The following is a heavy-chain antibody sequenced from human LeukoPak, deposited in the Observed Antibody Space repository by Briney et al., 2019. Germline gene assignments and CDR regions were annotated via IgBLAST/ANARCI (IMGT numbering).Heavy chain of an antibody. V-gene: IGHV3-21*01. CDR1: GFSVSSNY. CDR2: ISDTSSYI. J-gene: IGHJ4*02. D-gene: IGHD2-21*01. Sequence: PGGSLRLSCAASGFSVSSNYMGWVRQAPGKGLEWVSSISDTSSYIYYADSVKGRFTISRDNAKNSLYLQMNSLRAEDTAVYYCARGLCGGDCYDYWGQGALVTVSS. CDR3: ARGLCGGDCYDY.